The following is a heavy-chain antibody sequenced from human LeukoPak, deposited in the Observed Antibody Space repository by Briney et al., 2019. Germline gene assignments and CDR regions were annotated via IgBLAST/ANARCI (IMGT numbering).Heavy chain of an antibody. CDR2: IHTSGST. D-gene: IGHD3-22*01. J-gene: IGHJ4*02. CDR3: ARDRYYYDSSGSALDY. V-gene: IGHV4-4*07. CDR1: GGSFSGYY. Sequence: PSETLSLTCAVYGGSFSGYYWSWIRQPAGKGLEWIGRIHTSGSTNYNPSLKSRVTMSGDTSKNQFSLKLSSVTAADTAVYYCARDRYYYDSSGSALDYWGQGTLVTVSS.